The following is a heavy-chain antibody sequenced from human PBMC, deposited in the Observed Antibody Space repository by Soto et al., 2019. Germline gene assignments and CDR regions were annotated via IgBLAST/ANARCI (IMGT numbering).Heavy chain of an antibody. CDR3: ARYGDYYYFDY. D-gene: IGHD4-17*01. CDR2: IYSSGST. J-gene: IGHJ4*02. Sequence: QVQLQESGPGLVKPSETLSLICTVSGGPISKTTHYWGWIRQPPGKGLEWIGSIYSSGSTYYNPSLKSRLTITEDTSKNQFYLKLSSVTAADTAVYYCARYGDYYYFDYWVQGLLVTVSS. V-gene: IGHV4-39*01. CDR1: GGPISKTTHY.